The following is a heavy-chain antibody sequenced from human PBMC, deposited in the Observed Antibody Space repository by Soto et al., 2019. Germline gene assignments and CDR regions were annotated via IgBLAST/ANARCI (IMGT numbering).Heavy chain of an antibody. J-gene: IGHJ4*02. CDR1: VFTFTDSW. CDR3: AKRDVPHSTSNAYFYDH. V-gene: IGHV3-23*01. Sequence: PGGSLILSCAGSVFTFTDSWINWFRQGPVKVLEWVSTISVSVGSTYSADSVQGRFTVSSDISDNTLFLRMTSLTADDTAVYFCAKRDVPHSTSNAYFYDHWGRGVLVTVSS. D-gene: IGHD2-21*02. CDR2: ISVSVGST.